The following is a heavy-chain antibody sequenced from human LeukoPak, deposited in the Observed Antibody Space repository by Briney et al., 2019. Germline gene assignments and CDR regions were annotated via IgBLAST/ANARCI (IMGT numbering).Heavy chain of an antibody. CDR3: ARDVSWSFDY. V-gene: IGHV3-48*01. J-gene: IGHJ4*02. CDR1: GFTFSSYS. CDR2: IGGGNI. D-gene: IGHD3-3*01. Sequence: QSGGSLRLSCAASGFTFSSYSMNWIRQAPGKGLEWLSYIGGGNIWYADSVKGRFTISRDNAKNSLYLQMNSLRAEDTALYYCARDVSWSFDYWGQGALVTVSS.